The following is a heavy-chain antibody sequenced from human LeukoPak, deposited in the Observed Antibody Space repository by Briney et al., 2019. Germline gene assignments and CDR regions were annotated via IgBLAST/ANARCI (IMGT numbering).Heavy chain of an antibody. CDR1: GFTFSSYV. V-gene: IGHV3-64D*06. CDR3: VKGHGGGTYGGYDLSRSYYGMDV. D-gene: IGHD5-12*01. CDR2: ISSNGGST. J-gene: IGHJ6*02. Sequence: PGGSLRLSCSASGFTFSSYVMHWVRQAPGKGLEYVSAISSNGGSTYYADSVKGRFTISRDNSKNTLYLQMNSLRVEDTAVYYCVKGHGGGTYGGYDLSRSYYGMDVWGQGTTVAVSS.